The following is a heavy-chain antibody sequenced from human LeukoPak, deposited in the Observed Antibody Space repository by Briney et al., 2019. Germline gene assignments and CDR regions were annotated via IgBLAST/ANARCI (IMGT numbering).Heavy chain of an antibody. CDR1: GGSISSYY. J-gene: IGHJ4*02. V-gene: IGHV4-59*01. CDR3: ARPKAAGAFDY. Sequence: PSETLSLTCTVSGGSISSYYWSWIRQPPGKGLEWIGFVHHSGSTNYNPSLKSRVSTSLDTSKNQISLHLRSVTAADTAVYYCARPKAAGAFDYWGQGIRVIVSS. CDR2: VHHSGST. D-gene: IGHD6-13*01.